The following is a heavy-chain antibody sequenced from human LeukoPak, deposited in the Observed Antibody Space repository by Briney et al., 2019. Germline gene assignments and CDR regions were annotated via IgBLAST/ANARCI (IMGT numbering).Heavy chain of an antibody. CDR2: ISAHNGKT. J-gene: IGHJ4*02. Sequence: ASVKVSCKASGYTFTSYGIIWVRQAPGQGLEWMGWISAHNGKTNYAQKFQGRVTMTTDTSTNTAYMELRSLRSDDTAVYYSARERFAVAGANWVYWGQGTLVTVSS. CDR3: ARERFAVAGANWVY. V-gene: IGHV1-18*01. D-gene: IGHD6-19*01. CDR1: GYTFTSYG.